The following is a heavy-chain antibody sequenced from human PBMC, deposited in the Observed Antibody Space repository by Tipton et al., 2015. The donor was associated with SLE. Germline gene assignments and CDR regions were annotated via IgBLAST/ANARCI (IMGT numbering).Heavy chain of an antibody. CDR3: ARDRLSSSPEVYFDL. V-gene: IGHV3-74*01. J-gene: IGHJ2*01. Sequence: SLRLSCAASGFTFSSYSMNWVRQAPGKGLEWVSCINSDGSSTSYADSVKGRFTISRDNAKNTLYLQMNSLRAEDTAVYYCARDRLSSSPEVYFDLWGRGTLVTVSS. CDR1: GFTFSSYS. CDR2: INSDGSST. D-gene: IGHD6-6*01.